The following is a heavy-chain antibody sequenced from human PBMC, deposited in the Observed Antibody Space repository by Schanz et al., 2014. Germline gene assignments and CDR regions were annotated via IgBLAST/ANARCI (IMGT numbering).Heavy chain of an antibody. CDR3: AKDRQTTVNRVGYYYGMDV. Sequence: PGGSLRLSCAASGFTFSDYYMSWIRQAPGKGLEWVSYISHNSHYTNYADSVKGRFTISRDTAENSVYLQMNSLRAEDTALYYCAKDRQTTVNRVGYYYGMDVWGQGTTVTVSS. CDR2: ISHNSHYT. V-gene: IGHV3-11*05. CDR1: GFTFSDYY. J-gene: IGHJ6*02. D-gene: IGHD4-4*01.